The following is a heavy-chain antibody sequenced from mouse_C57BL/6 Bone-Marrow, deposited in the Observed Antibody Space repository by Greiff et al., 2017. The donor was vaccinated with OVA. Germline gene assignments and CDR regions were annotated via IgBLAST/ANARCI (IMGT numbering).Heavy chain of an antibody. Sequence: EVMLVESGGGLVKPGGSLKLSCAASGFTFSSYAMSWVRQTPEKRLEWVATISDGGSYTYYPDNVKGRFTISRDHAKNNLYLQMSHLKSEDTAMYYCAREGCITTVVADFDVWGTGTTVTVSS. D-gene: IGHD1-1*01. CDR3: AREGCITTVVADFDV. J-gene: IGHJ1*03. CDR2: ISDGGSYT. V-gene: IGHV5-4*01. CDR1: GFTFSSYA.